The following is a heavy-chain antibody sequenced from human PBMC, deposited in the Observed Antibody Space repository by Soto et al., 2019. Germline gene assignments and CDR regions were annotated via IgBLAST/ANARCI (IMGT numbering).Heavy chain of an antibody. J-gene: IGHJ6*02. CDR2: ISYDSDTI. CDR1: GFTFVTYS. CDR3: ARLYYDYV. D-gene: IGHD3-3*01. Sequence: LRLSCAGSGFTFVTYSMNWVRQAAGKGLEWIAYISYDSDTIQYADSVKGRFTISRDNAKNSLYLQMNSLRDEDTAVYYCARLYYDYVWGQGTTVTVSS. V-gene: IGHV3-48*02.